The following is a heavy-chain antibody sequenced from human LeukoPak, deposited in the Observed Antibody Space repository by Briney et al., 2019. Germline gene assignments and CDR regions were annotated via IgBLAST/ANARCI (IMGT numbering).Heavy chain of an antibody. J-gene: IGHJ5*02. CDR1: GGSISSHY. D-gene: IGHD3-9*01. V-gene: IGHV4-59*11. CDR3: ARDRGAYYDILAGYYNVGWFDP. CDR2: IYYSGGT. Sequence: PSETLSLTCTVSGGSISSHYWSWIRQPPGKGLEWIGYIYYSGGTNYNPSLKSRVTISVDTSKNQFSLKLSSVTAADTAVYYCARDRGAYYDILAGYYNVGWFDPWGQGTLVTVSS.